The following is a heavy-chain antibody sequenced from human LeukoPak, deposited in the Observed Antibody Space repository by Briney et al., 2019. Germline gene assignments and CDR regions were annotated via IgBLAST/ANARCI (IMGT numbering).Heavy chain of an antibody. CDR2: IYYSGST. V-gene: IGHV4-39*07. D-gene: IGHD5-18*01. CDR3: ARKPGSGSVDTAMVTGFDY. Sequence: SETLSLTCTVSGGSISSSSYYWGWIRQPPGKGLEWIGSIYYSGSTYYNPSLKSRVTISVDTSKNQFSLKLSSVTAADTAVYYCARKPGSGSVDTAMVTGFDYWGQGTLVTVSS. CDR1: GGSISSSSYY. J-gene: IGHJ4*02.